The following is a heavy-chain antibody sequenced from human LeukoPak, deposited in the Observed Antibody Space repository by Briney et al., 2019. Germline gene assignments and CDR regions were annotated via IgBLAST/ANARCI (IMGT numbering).Heavy chain of an antibody. CDR3: AKDFGFMVTTPDY. CDR2: TSGSGGNT. V-gene: IGHV3-23*01. Sequence: GGSLRLSCAASGFTFSSYGMHWVRQAPGKGLEWVSATSGSGGNTYYADSVKGRFTISRDNSKNTLFLQMNSLRAEDTAVYYCAKDFGFMVTTPDYWGQGTLVTVSS. D-gene: IGHD4-17*01. J-gene: IGHJ4*02. CDR1: GFTFSSYG.